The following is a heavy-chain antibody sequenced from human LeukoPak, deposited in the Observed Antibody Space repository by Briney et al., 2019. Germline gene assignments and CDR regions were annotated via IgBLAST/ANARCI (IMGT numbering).Heavy chain of an antibody. D-gene: IGHD6-19*01. V-gene: IGHV3-7*01. Sequence: GGSLRLSCAASGFTFSSYWMSWVRQAPGKGLEWVANIKQDGSEKNYVDSVKGRFTISRDNAKNSLYVQMNSLRAEDTAVYYCARDSSGWYLVTDYWGQGTLATVSS. CDR3: ARDSSGWYLVTDY. CDR2: IKQDGSEK. J-gene: IGHJ4*02. CDR1: GFTFSSYW.